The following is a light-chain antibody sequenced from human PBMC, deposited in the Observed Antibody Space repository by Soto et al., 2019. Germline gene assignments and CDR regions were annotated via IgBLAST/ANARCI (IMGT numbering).Light chain of an antibody. CDR3: LQYETYWT. V-gene: IGKV3-20*01. CDR2: GTS. J-gene: IGKJ1*01. CDR1: QSVGSSY. Sequence: EIVLTQSPGTLSLSPGEIATLSCRASQSVGSSYLAWYQQEPGQAPRLLIYGTSSRATGIPDRFSGSGSGTEFTLTIRSLQPDDFATYYCLQYETYWTCGQGTKVDIK.